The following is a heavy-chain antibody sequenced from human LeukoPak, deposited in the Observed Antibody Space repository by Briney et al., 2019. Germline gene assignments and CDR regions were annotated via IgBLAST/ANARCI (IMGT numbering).Heavy chain of an antibody. J-gene: IGHJ5*02. V-gene: IGHV3-23*01. D-gene: IGHD6-25*01. CDR1: GFTFSSYA. CDR3: AKDRAAEAAWFDV. CDR2: ISGSGGST. Sequence: GGSLRLSCTASGFTFSSYAMSWVRQAPGKGLEWVSAISGSGGSTHYAGTVKGRFTISRDNSKNTLYLQMNSLRAEDTAIYYCAKDRAAEAAWFDVWGQGTLVTVSS.